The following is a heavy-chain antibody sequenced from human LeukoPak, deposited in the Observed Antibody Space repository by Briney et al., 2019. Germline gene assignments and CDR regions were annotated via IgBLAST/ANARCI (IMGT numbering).Heavy chain of an antibody. Sequence: PGGSLRLSCAASGFTFDDYAMHWVRQAPGKGLEWVSGISWNSGSIGYADSVKGRFTISRDNAKNSLYLQMNSLRAEDTALYYCAKSSRPFFGVVIISYFDYWGQGTLVTVSS. J-gene: IGHJ4*02. V-gene: IGHV3-9*01. D-gene: IGHD3-3*01. CDR3: AKSSRPFFGVVIISYFDY. CDR1: GFTFDDYA. CDR2: ISWNSGSI.